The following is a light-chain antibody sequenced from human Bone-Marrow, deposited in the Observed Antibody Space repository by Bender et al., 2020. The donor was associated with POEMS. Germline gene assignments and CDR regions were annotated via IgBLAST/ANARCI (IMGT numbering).Light chain of an antibody. J-gene: IGLJ1*01. CDR2: EGT. CDR3: CSYAGSSTLYV. CDR1: SSDVGNYNF. V-gene: IGLV2-23*01. Sequence: QSVLTQPASVSGSPGQSIIISCTGTSSDVGNYNFVSWYQHHPGKAPKLIIYEGTKRPSGVSHRFSGSRSGNTASLTISGLQAEDEAAYYCCSYAGSSTLYVFGTGTTVTVL.